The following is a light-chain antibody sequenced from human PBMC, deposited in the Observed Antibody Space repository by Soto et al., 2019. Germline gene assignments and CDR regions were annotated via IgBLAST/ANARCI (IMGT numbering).Light chain of an antibody. CDR1: QSISTY. V-gene: IGKV1-39*01. CDR3: QQSYSTLIT. CDR2: AAS. J-gene: IGKJ5*01. Sequence: DIQMTQSPSSLSASVGDRVTITCRASQSISTYLYWYQQKPGKAPKLLIYAASSLQSGVPSRFSGSGSGTDFTLTISSLQPEDFATYYCQQSYSTLITFGQGTRLEI.